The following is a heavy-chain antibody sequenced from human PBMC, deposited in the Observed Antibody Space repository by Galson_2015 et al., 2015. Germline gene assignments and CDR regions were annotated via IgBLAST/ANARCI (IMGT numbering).Heavy chain of an antibody. J-gene: IGHJ5*02. CDR2: IWYDGSNK. V-gene: IGHV3-33*08. CDR1: GFTFSSYS. D-gene: IGHD6-19*01. Sequence: SLRLSCEASGFTFSSYSMNWVRQAPGKGPEWVAVIWYDGSNKYYADSVKGRFTISRDNSKNTLYLQMNSLRAEDTAVYYCARDGAVAGTTIKGDWFDPWGQGTLVTVSS. CDR3: ARDGAVAGTTIKGDWFDP.